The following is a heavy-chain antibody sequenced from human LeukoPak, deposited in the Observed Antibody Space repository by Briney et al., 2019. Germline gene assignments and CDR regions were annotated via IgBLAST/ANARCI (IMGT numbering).Heavy chain of an antibody. Sequence: GGSLRLSCAASGFTLSNAWMNWVRQAPGKGLEWVGLIKSKTNGETRDYAAPVKGRFTISRDESDNTIYLQMNSLKKEDTDVNYCVTEVSGSFPTGGQGPLVPVSS. CDR1: GFTLSNAW. CDR2: IKSKTNGETR. CDR3: VTEVSGSFPT. V-gene: IGHV3-15*01. J-gene: IGHJ4*02. D-gene: IGHD1-26*01.